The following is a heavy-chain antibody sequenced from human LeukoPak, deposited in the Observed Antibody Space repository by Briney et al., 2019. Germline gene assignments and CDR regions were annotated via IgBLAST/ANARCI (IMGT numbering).Heavy chain of an antibody. V-gene: IGHV4-59*01. J-gene: IGHJ4*02. D-gene: IGHD3-9*01. CDR1: GGSISSYY. CDR3: ARGVGRYFDLLLVYYFDY. CDR2: IYYSGST. Sequence: SETLSLTCTVSGGSISSYYWSWIRQPPGKGLEWIGYIYYSGSTNYNPSLKSRVTISVDTSKNQFSLKLSSVTAADTAVYYCARGVGRYFDLLLVYYFDYWGQGTLVTVSS.